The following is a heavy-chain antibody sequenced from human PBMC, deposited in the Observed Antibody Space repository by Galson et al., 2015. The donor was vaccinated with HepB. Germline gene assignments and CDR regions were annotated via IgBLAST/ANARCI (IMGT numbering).Heavy chain of an antibody. CDR1: GYTLTELS. CDR3: ATDMPYYYDSRDAFDV. J-gene: IGHJ3*01. Sequence: SVKVSCKASGYTLTELSMHWVRQAPGKGLEWMGGFDPEDGETIYAQKFQGRVTMTEDTSTDTAYMELSSLRSEDTAVYYCATDMPYYYDSRDAFDVWGQGTMVTVSS. V-gene: IGHV1-24*01. D-gene: IGHD3-22*01. CDR2: FDPEDGET.